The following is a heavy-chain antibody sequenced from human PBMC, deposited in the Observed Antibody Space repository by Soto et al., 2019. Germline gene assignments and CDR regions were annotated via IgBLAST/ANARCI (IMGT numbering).Heavy chain of an antibody. J-gene: IGHJ6*02. CDR2: IIPIFGTA. CDR3: ARGAYYYDSSGYPYYYYGMDV. D-gene: IGHD3-22*01. V-gene: IGHV1-69*01. CDR1: GGTFSSYA. Sequence: QVQLVQSGAEVKKPGSSVKVSCKASGGTFSSYAISWVRQAPGQGLEWMGGIIPIFGTANYAQKFQGRVTITADESTSTAYMELSSLRSEDTAVYYCARGAYYYDSSGYPYYYYGMDVWGQGTTVTVSS.